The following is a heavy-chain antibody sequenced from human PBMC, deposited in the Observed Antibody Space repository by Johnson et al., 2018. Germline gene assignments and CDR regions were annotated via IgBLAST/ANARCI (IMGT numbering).Heavy chain of an antibody. CDR3: ARGGLDPTDY. V-gene: IGHV3-74*01. D-gene: IGHD3/OR15-3a*01. CDR1: GFTFSGYW. J-gene: IGHJ4*02. CDR2: INTDGSIT. Sequence: EVQLLESGGGIVQPGGSLRLSCAASGFTFSGYWMHWVRQPPGKGLVWVSRINTDGSITNHADSVKGRFTISRDNAKNTLYLQMNSLTAEDTAVSYCARGGLDPTDYWGQGTLVTVSS.